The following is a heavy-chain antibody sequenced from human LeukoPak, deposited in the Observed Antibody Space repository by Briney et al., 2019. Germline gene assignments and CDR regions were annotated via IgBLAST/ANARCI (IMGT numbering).Heavy chain of an antibody. CDR3: AREGDYGAFDY. CDR2: IGTAGDT. CDR1: GFTFSSYD. J-gene: IGHJ4*02. Sequence: GGSLRLSCAASGFTFSSYDMHWVRQATGKGLVWVSAIGTAGDTYYPGSVKGRFTISRENAKNSLYLQMNSLRAGDTAVYYCAREGDYGAFDYWGQGTLVTVSS. D-gene: IGHD4-17*01. V-gene: IGHV3-13*01.